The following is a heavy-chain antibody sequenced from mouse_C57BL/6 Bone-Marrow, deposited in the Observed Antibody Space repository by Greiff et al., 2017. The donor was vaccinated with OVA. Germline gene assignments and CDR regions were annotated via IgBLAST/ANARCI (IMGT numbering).Heavy chain of an antibody. CDR3: ARNEGLLFPYFDY. CDR1: GFSLTSYG. CDR2: IWSGGST. D-gene: IGHD1-1*01. J-gene: IGHJ2*01. Sequence: QVQLKESGPGLVQPSQSLSITCTVSGFSLTSYGVHWVRQSPGQGLEWLGVIWSGGSTDYNAAFISRLSISKDNSKSQVFFKMNSLQADDTAIYYCARNEGLLFPYFDYWGQGTTLTVSS. V-gene: IGHV2-2*01.